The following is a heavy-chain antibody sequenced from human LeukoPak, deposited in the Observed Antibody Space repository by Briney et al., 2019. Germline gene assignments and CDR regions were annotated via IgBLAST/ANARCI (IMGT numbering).Heavy chain of an antibody. CDR1: GGSISSSSYY. J-gene: IGHJ4*02. Sequence: SETLSLTCTVSGGSISSSSYYWGWIRQPPGKGLEWIGSIYYSGSTYYNPSLKSRVTKSVDTSKNQFSLKLSSVTAADTAVYYCARSLGGSFYYDYWGQGTLVTVSS. CDR3: ARSLGGSFYYDY. CDR2: IYYSGST. V-gene: IGHV4-39*01. D-gene: IGHD2-15*01.